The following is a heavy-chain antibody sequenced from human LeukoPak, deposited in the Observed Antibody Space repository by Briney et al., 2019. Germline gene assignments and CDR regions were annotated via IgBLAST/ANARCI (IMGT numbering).Heavy chain of an antibody. V-gene: IGHV3-66*01. CDR3: GRTMTGGLII. CDR1: GFSVSNNY. J-gene: IGHJ4*02. Sequence: GGSLRLSCAVSGFSVSNNYLSWVRQAPGKGLEWVSVIYSGGSTYYADSVKGRFIISRDNSKNTVNLQMNSLRDEDTAVYYCGRTMTGGLIIWGQGTQVTVSS. D-gene: IGHD3-10*01. CDR2: IYSGGST.